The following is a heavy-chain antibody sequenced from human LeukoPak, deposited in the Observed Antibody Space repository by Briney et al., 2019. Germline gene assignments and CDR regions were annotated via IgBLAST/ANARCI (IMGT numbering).Heavy chain of an antibody. CDR1: GFTFDDYA. V-gene: IGHV3-9*01. D-gene: IGHD1-1*01. CDR3: AGDGTGVPPGDALDI. Sequence: PGGSLRLSCAASGFTFDDYAMHWVRQAPGKGLEWVSGISWNSGSIGYADSVKGRFTISRDNAKNSLYLQMRTLRAEDTAVYYCAGDGTGVPPGDALDIWGQGTMVTVSS. CDR2: ISWNSGSI. J-gene: IGHJ3*02.